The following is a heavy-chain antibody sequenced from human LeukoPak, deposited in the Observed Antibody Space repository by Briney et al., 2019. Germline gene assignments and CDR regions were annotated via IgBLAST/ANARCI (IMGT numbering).Heavy chain of an antibody. CDR3: ARGLGSSWYINWFDP. Sequence: PGGSLRLSCATSGFTFDDHAMHWVRQAPGKGLEWVSGISWNSGNLGYADSVKGRFTISRDNAKNSLYLQMNSLRTEDTALYYCARGLGSSWYINWFDPWGQGTLVTVSS. J-gene: IGHJ5*02. CDR1: GFTFDDHA. CDR2: ISWNSGNL. V-gene: IGHV3-9*01. D-gene: IGHD6-13*01.